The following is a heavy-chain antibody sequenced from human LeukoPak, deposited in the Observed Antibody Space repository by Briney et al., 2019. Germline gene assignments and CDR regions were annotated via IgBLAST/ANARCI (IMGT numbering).Heavy chain of an antibody. Sequence: ASVKVSCKASGYTFTTNYDINWVRQAPGQGLEWMGWITPNDGHGGYAQNFQGRVTITRDTSISTAYMELSSLRSDDTAVYYCARSETGDERIGVDYWGQGTLVTVSS. CDR2: ITPNDGHG. V-gene: IGHV1-8*03. D-gene: IGHD1-14*01. CDR3: ARSETGDERIGVDY. J-gene: IGHJ4*02. CDR1: GYTFTTNYD.